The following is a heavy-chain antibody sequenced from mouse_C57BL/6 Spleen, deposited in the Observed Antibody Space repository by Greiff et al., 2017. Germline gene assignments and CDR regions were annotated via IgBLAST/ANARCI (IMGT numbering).Heavy chain of an antibody. D-gene: IGHD1-1*01. J-gene: IGHJ1*03. Sequence: DVHLVESEGGLVQPGSSMKLSCTASGFNFSDYYMAWVRQVPEKGLEWVANINYDGSSTYYLDSLKSRFIISRDNAKNILYLQMSSLKSEDTATYYCARDPGSSFYWYFDVWGTGTTVTVSS. V-gene: IGHV5-16*01. CDR2: INYDGSST. CDR3: ARDPGSSFYWYFDV. CDR1: GFNFSDYY.